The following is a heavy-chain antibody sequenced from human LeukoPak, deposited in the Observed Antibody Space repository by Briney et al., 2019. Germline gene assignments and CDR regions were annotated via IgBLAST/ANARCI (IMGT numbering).Heavy chain of an antibody. Sequence: GGSLRLSCSASGFTFSSNWMSWVRQAPGKGLEWVANIKQDGSEKYYVDSVKGRFTISRDNAKNSLYLQMNSLRAEDTAVYYCGSRGYSNFYYYMDVWGKGTTVTVSS. V-gene: IGHV3-7*01. J-gene: IGHJ6*03. CDR1: GFTFSSNW. CDR3: GSRGYSNFYYYMDV. D-gene: IGHD4-23*01. CDR2: IKQDGSEK.